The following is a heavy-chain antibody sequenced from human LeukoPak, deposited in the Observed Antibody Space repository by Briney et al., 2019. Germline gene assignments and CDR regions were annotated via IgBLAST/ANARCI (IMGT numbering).Heavy chain of an antibody. CDR3: ARYGRDGYTCDY. CDR2: MNPNSGNT. CDR1: GYTFTSYD. V-gene: IGHV1-8*01. J-gene: IGHJ4*02. Sequence: GASVKVSCKASGYTFTSYDINWVRQAPGQGLEWMGWMNPNSGNTGYAQKFQGRVPMTGNTSISTAYMELSSLRSDDTAVYYCARYGRDGYTCDYWGQGTLVTVSS. D-gene: IGHD5-24*01.